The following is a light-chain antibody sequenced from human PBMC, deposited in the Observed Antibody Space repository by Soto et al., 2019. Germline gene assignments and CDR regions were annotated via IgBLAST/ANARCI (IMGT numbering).Light chain of an antibody. CDR3: AEWDDSLSGV. CDR1: SSNIGSNY. CDR2: RNT. Sequence: QSVLTQPPSASGTPGQRITISCSGSSSNIGSNYVYWYQQLPGTAPKLLIYRNTQRPSGVPDRFSGSKSGTSASLAISVLRSEDEAEYYCAEWDDSLSGVFLTGTKVTVL. J-gene: IGLJ1*01. V-gene: IGLV1-47*01.